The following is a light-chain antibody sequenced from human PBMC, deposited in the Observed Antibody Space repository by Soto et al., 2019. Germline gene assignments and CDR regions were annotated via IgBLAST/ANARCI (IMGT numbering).Light chain of an antibody. V-gene: IGLV2-14*01. CDR3: SSYTTSTRL. J-gene: IGLJ3*02. Sequence: QSALTQPASVSGSPGQSITISCTGTSSDIGSNNYVSWFQQRPGKAPTLIIYEVSNRPSGVYTHFSGSKSGNTASLNISGLQPEDEAEYYCSSYTTSTRLFGGGTKLTVL. CDR1: SSDIGSNNY. CDR2: EVS.